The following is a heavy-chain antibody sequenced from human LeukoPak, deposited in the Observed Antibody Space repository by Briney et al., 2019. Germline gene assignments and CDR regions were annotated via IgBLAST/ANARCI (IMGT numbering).Heavy chain of an antibody. Sequence: GGSLRLSCAASGFTFSSYAMSWVRQAPGQGLEGVSAISGSGGSTYYADSVKGRFTVSRDTSKDTLYLQMNSLRAEDTAVYYCAKVFSCSSTSCSYYFDYWGQGTLVTVSS. D-gene: IGHD2-2*01. CDR2: ISGSGGST. V-gene: IGHV3-23*01. CDR1: GFTFSSYA. J-gene: IGHJ4*02. CDR3: AKVFSCSSTSCSYYFDY.